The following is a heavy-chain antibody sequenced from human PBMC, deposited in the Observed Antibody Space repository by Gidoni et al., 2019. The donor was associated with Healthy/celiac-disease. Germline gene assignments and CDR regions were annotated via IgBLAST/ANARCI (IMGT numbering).Heavy chain of an antibody. J-gene: IGHJ6*02. Sequence: EVQLVQSGAEVKKPGESLRISCQGSGYSFHSYWISWVRQMPGKGLEWMGRIDPSDSYTNYSPSFQGHVTISADKSISTAYLQWSSLKASDTAMYYCARVRGSSGYDYYGMDVWGQGTTVTVSS. CDR1: GYSFHSYW. V-gene: IGHV5-10-1*03. D-gene: IGHD6-19*01. CDR3: ARVRGSSGYDYYGMDV. CDR2: IDPSDSYT.